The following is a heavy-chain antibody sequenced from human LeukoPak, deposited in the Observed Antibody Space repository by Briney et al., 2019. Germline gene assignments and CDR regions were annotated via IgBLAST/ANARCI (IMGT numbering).Heavy chain of an antibody. CDR3: ARGKGDSSGYSY. CDR1: GGSISSYY. V-gene: IGHV4-59*01. CDR2: IYYSGST. Sequence: PSETLSLTCTVSGGSISSYYWSWIRQPPGKGLEWIGYIYYSGSTNYNPSLKSRVTISVDTSKNQFSLKLSSVTAADTAVYYCARGKGDSSGYSYWGQGTLVTVSS. D-gene: IGHD3-22*01. J-gene: IGHJ4*02.